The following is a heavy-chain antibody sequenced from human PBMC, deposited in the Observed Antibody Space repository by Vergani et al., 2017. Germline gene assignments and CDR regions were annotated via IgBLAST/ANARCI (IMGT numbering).Heavy chain of an antibody. J-gene: IGHJ4*02. CDR1: GGSVSSGSYY. D-gene: IGHD4-17*01. Sequence: QVQLQESGPGLVKPSETLSLTCTVSGGSVSSGSYYWSWIRQPPGKGLEWIGYIYYSGSTNYNPSLKSRVTISVDTSKNQFSLKLSSVTAADTAVYYCASIPFYGDYGPRFDYWGQGTLVTVSS. CDR3: ASIPFYGDYGPRFDY. V-gene: IGHV4-61*01. CDR2: IYYSGST.